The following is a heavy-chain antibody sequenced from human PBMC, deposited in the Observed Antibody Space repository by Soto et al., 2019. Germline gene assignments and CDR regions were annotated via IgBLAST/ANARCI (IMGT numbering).Heavy chain of an antibody. CDR2: INSDGSST. Sequence: EVQLVESGGGLVQPGGSLRLSCAASGFTFSSYWMHWVRQAPGKGLVWVSRINSDGSSTNYADSVKGRFTISRDNAKNTLYLQMNSLRAEDTAVYYCARDLRFGSSWFLIGWFDPWGQGTLVTVSS. J-gene: IGHJ5*02. D-gene: IGHD6-13*01. CDR3: ARDLRFGSSWFLIGWFDP. CDR1: GFTFSSYW. V-gene: IGHV3-74*01.